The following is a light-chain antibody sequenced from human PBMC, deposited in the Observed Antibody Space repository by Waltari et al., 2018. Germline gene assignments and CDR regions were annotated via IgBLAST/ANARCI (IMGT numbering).Light chain of an antibody. Sequence: EIVLTHSPDTLSLSPGERATLSCRASQSVSSSYLAWYQQKPGQAPRPLIYGASSRATGIPDRFSGSGSGTDFTLTISRLEPEDFAVYHCQQYGRSPPRWTFGQGTKVEVK. V-gene: IGKV3-20*01. CDR1: QSVSSSY. CDR3: QQYGRSPPRWT. CDR2: GAS. J-gene: IGKJ1*01.